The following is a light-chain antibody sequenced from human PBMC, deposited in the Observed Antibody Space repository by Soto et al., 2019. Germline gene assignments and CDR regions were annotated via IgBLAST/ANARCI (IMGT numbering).Light chain of an antibody. V-gene: IGLV1-47*02. CDR2: TND. J-gene: IGLJ2*01. CDR1: YSNVETNY. CDR3: SATDDSLGGPV. Sequence: QSVLTQPPSASGTPGQRVTISCSGSYSNVETNYVYWYQQVPGTAPKLLIYTNDQLPSGVPDRFSASKSGTSAPLAISVLRSEDEADYFCSATDDSLGGPVFGGGTKVTVL.